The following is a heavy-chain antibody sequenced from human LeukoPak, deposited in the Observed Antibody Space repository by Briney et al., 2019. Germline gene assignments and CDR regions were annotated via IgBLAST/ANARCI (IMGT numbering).Heavy chain of an antibody. CDR3: AKTRGAYYDILTGYYSVSGAFDI. J-gene: IGHJ3*02. CDR2: ISGSGGST. V-gene: IGHV3-23*01. CDR1: GFTFSDYY. Sequence: GGSLRLSCAASGFTFSDYYMSWIRQAPGKGLEWVSAISGSGGSTYYADSVKGRFTISRDNSKNTLYLQMNSLRAEDTAVYYCAKTRGAYYDILTGYYSVSGAFDIWGQGTMVTVSS. D-gene: IGHD3-9*01.